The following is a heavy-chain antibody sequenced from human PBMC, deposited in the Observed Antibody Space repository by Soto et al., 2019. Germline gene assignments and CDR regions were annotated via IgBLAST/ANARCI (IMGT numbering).Heavy chain of an antibody. Sequence: PSETLSVTCGVSGDTISTGGYSWAWIRQPPGKALEWIGHTYHSGNPYYNPSLKSRVIISVDRSKNQFSLKLSSVTAADTAVYYCARHHRVRGATDDYYYYYGMDVWGQGTTVTVSS. D-gene: IGHD3-10*01. CDR1: GDTISTGGYS. V-gene: IGHV4-30-2*01. CDR3: ARHHRVRGATDDYYYYYGMDV. CDR2: TYHSGNP. J-gene: IGHJ6*02.